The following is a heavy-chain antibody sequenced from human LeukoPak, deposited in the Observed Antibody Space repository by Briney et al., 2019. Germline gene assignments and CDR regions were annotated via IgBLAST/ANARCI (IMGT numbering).Heavy chain of an antibody. J-gene: IGHJ4*02. CDR2: INAVNGNT. V-gene: IGHV1-3*01. CDR1: GYTFTNYI. D-gene: IGHD1-26*01. CDR3: ARYTTYFDY. Sequence: ASVKVSCKASGYTFTNYIIHWVRQAPGQGLEWMGWINAVNGNTEYSQKFQGRVTNTRDTSASTAYMDLSSLRSGDTAVYYCARYTTYFDYWGQGTLVTVSS.